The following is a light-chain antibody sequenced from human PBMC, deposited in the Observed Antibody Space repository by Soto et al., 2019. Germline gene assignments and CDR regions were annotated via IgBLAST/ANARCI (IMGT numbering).Light chain of an antibody. J-gene: IGKJ5*01. Sequence: EIVLTQSPGTLSLSPGERATLSCRASQSVRSNYLAWYQQKPGQAPRLLIYAASSRATGIPDRFGGSGSGTDFTLDISRLEPEDFAVYYCQQYGLHPITFGQGTRLEIK. V-gene: IGKV3-20*01. CDR3: QQYGLHPIT. CDR2: AAS. CDR1: QSVRSNY.